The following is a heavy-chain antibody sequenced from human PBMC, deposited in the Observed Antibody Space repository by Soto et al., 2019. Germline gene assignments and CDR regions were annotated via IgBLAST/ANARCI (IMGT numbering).Heavy chain of an antibody. CDR3: AKDVTVVPECYFDY. V-gene: IGHV3-23*01. CDR2: ISGSGGST. J-gene: IGHJ4*02. D-gene: IGHD2-2*01. CDR1: GFTFSSYP. Sequence: GGSLRLSCAASGFTFSSYPMTWVRQAPGKGLEWVSAISGSGGSTYYADSVKGRFTISRDNSKNTLYLQMNSLRAEDTAVYYCAKDVTVVPECYFDYSGQGTLVTVSS.